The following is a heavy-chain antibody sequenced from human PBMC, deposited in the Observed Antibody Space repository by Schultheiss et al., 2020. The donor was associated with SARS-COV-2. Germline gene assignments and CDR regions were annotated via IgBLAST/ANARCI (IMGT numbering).Heavy chain of an antibody. J-gene: IGHJ4*02. Sequence: GGSLRLSCAASGFTFESYDMHWVRQAPGKGLEWVAVASYDGSREYNADSVKGRFTISRDNSKNTLYLQMNSLRTEDTAVYYCAKPGSYTSNWYSEWGQGTLVTVSS. CDR1: GFTFESYD. D-gene: IGHD6-13*01. V-gene: IGHV3-30*18. CDR2: ASYDGSRE. CDR3: AKPGSYTSNWYSE.